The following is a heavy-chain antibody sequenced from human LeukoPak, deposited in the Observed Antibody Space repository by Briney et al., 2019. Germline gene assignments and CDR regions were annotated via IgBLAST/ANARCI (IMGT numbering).Heavy chain of an antibody. CDR1: GYTFIDYY. Sequence: ASVKVSCKTSGYTFIDYYMHWVRQAPGQGLEWMGWVNPNSGGTNYAQKFQGRVTMTRDTSISTAYMELSRLRSDDTAVYYCARDRNGVYYYYHMEVWGKGTTVTVSS. CDR3: ARDRNGVYYYYHMEV. D-gene: IGHD2-8*01. V-gene: IGHV1-2*02. CDR2: VNPNSGGT. J-gene: IGHJ6*03.